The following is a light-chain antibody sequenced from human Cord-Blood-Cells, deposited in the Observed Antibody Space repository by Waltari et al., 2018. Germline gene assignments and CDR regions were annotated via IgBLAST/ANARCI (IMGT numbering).Light chain of an antibody. CDR2: LGS. Sequence: IVMTQSPLSLPVTPGEPASISCRSSQSLLHSNGYNYLDWYLQKPGQSPQLLIYLGSNRASAVPDRFSGSGSGTEFKLKSSRVEAGDVGVYYCMQALQTPWTFGQGTKVEI. CDR3: MQALQTPWT. CDR1: QSLLHSNGYNY. V-gene: IGKV2-28*01. J-gene: IGKJ1*01.